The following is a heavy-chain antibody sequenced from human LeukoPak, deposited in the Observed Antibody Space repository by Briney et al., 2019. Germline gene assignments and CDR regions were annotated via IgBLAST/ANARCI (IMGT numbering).Heavy chain of an antibody. Sequence: GGSLRLSCAASGFTFSSYWMHWVRQAPGKGLVWVSRINSDGSSTSYAESVKGGFTISRDNAKNTLYLQMNSLRAEDTAVCYCARVAYYDILTGCFDYWGQGTLVTVSS. CDR2: INSDGSST. CDR1: GFTFSSYW. D-gene: IGHD3-9*01. V-gene: IGHV3-74*01. CDR3: ARVAYYDILTGCFDY. J-gene: IGHJ4*02.